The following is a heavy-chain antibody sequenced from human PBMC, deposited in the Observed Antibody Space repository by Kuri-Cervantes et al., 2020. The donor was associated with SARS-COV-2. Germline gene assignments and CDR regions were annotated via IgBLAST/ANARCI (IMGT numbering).Heavy chain of an antibody. V-gene: IGHV3-30*02. J-gene: IGHJ5*02. CDR1: GFTFSSYG. D-gene: IGHD7-27*01. CDR2: IRYDGSNK. CDR3: ARDRELGTRGTNWFDP. Sequence: LSLTCAASGFTFSSYGMHWVRQAPGKGLEWVAFIRYDGSNKYCADSVKGRFTISRDNAKNSLYLQMNSLRAEDTAVYYCARDRELGTRGTNWFDPWGQGTLVTVSS.